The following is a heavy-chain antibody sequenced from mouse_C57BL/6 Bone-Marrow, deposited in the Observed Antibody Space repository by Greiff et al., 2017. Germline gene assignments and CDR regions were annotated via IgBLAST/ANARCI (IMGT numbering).Heavy chain of an antibody. J-gene: IGHJ4*01. CDR2: IDPNSGGT. Sequence: QVQLKQPGAELVKPGASVKLSCKASGYTFTSYWMHWVKQRPGRGLEWIGRIDPNSGGTKYNEKFKSKATLTVDKPSSTAYMQLSRLTSEDSAVYYCSRGLYYGSSDYAMDYWGQGTSVTVSS. V-gene: IGHV1-72*01. D-gene: IGHD1-1*01. CDR1: GYTFTSYW. CDR3: SRGLYYGSSDYAMDY.